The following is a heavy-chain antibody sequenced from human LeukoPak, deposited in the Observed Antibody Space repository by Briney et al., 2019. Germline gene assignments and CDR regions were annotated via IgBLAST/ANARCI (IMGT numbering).Heavy chain of an antibody. J-gene: IGHJ4*02. D-gene: IGHD3-16*02. CDR2: ISYGGSNK. CDR1: GFTFSSYG. V-gene: IGHV3-33*05. Sequence: PGGSLRLSCAASGFTFSSYGMHWVRQAPGKGLEWVGVISYGGSNKYYADPVKGRFTMSRDNSKITLYMQMNSLRAEDTAVYYWAETVSGSHSYQGGDYWGQGTVVTVST. CDR3: AETVSGSHSYQGGDY.